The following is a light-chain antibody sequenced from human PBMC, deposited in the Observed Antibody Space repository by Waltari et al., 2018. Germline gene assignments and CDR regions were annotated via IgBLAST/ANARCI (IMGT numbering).Light chain of an antibody. J-gene: IGKJ4*01. CDR1: QSISSW. CDR3: QQYKSYYLT. V-gene: IGKV1-5*03. Sequence: DIQMTQSPSTLSASVGDRVTITCRASQSISSWLAWYQQKPGKAPKLLIYKASSLESGVPSMFSGIGSGTEFTLTISSLQPDDFATYYCQQYKSYYLTFGGGTKVEIK. CDR2: KAS.